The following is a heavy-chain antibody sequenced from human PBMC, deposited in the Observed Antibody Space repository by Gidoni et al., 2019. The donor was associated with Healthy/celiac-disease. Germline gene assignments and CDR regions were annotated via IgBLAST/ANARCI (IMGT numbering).Heavy chain of an antibody. J-gene: IGHJ4*02. V-gene: IGHV3-33*01. CDR3: ARAYDYCGGDCYPSI. D-gene: IGHD2-21*02. Sequence: QVQLVESGGGVVQPGRSLRLSCAARGFTFSSYGMHWVRQAPGKGLEWLAVIWYDGSMKYYADSVKGRFTISRDNSKNTLYLQMNSLRAEDTAVYYCARAYDYCGGDCYPSIWGQGTLVTVSS. CDR1: GFTFSSYG. CDR2: IWYDGSMK.